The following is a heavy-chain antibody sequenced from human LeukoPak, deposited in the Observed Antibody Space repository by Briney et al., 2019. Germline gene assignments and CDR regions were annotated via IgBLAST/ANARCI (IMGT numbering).Heavy chain of an antibody. CDR2: INWNDGST. J-gene: IGHJ6*03. Sequence: PGGSLRLSCAASGFTFDDYGMSWVRQAPGKGLEWDSGINWNDGSTGYADSVKGRFTISRDNAKNSLYPQMNSLRAEDTALYYCARAPTRLHDSGEYVDYYYYMDVWGKGTTVTVSS. D-gene: IGHD4-17*01. CDR1: GFTFDDYG. CDR3: ARAPTRLHDSGEYVDYYYYMDV. V-gene: IGHV3-20*04.